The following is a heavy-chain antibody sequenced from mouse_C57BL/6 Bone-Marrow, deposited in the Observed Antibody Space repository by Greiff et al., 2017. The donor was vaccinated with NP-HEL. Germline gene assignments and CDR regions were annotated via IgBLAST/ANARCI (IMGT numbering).Heavy chain of an antibody. D-gene: IGHD2-4*01. V-gene: IGHV5-16*01. CDR3: AREGGLRRRTYAMDY. J-gene: IGHJ4*01. CDR1: GFTFSDYS. Sequence: EVKRVESEGGLVQPGSSMKLSCTASGFTFSDYSMAWVRQVPEKGLEWVANINYDGSSTYYLDSLKSRFIISRDNAKNILYLQMSSLKSEDTATYYCAREGGLRRRTYAMDYWGQGTSVTVSS. CDR2: INYDGSST.